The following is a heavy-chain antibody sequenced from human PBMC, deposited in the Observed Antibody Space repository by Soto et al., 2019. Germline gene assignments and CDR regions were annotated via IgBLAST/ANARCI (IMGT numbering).Heavy chain of an antibody. CDR2: ITSDGGNT. CDR3: ATVGLGVTSGWSGFDH. CDR1: GFTFNSYY. V-gene: IGHV3-30*03. D-gene: IGHD6-19*01. J-gene: IGHJ4*02. Sequence: PWGSLRLSCAASGFTFNSYYMHWVRQAPAKGLEWAAAITSDGGNTVYGDSAKGRFTISRDNSKNTVDLQMNSLRVEDTGIYYCATVGLGVTSGWSGFDHWGQGILVTVSS.